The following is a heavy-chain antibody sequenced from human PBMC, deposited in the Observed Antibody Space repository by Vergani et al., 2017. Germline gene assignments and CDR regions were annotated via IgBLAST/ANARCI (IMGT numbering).Heavy chain of an antibody. CDR1: GFTFSSYA. CDR2: ISSNGGST. D-gene: IGHD4-23*01. J-gene: IGHJ3*02. CDR3: ASQLRWDDAFDI. Sequence: EVQLVESGGGLVQPGGSLRLSCAASGFTFSSYAMNWVRQAPGKGLEYVSAISSNGGSTYYANSVKGRFTISRDNSKNTLYLQMGSLRAEDTAVYYCASQLRWDDAFDIWGQGTMVTVSS. V-gene: IGHV3-64*01.